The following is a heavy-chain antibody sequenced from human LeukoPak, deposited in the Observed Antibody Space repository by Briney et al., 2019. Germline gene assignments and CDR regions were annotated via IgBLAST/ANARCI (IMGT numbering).Heavy chain of an antibody. V-gene: IGHV1-69*13. Sequence: SVKVSCKASGGTFSSYAISWVRQAPGQGLEWMGGIIPIFGTANYAQKFQGRVTITADESTSTAYMELSSLRSEDTAVYYCARAARAYCGGDCVSWFDPWGQGTLVTVSS. J-gene: IGHJ5*02. CDR1: GGTFSSYA. CDR3: ARAARAYCGGDCVSWFDP. D-gene: IGHD2-21*02. CDR2: IIPIFGTA.